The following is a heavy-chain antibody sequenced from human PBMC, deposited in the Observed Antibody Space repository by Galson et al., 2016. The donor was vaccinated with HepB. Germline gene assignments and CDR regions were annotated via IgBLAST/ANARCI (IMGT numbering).Heavy chain of an antibody. D-gene: IGHD1-14*01. CDR3: AKDVNLGNASDF. Sequence: SLRLSCAASGFTFSSYAMTWVRRAPGKGLEWVSTISGSGRTTYYADFVKGRFTISRDNSKRTQYLQMSSLRADDTAVYHCAKDVNLGNASDFWGQGTMVTVSS. V-gene: IGHV3-23*01. CDR1: GFTFSSYA. J-gene: IGHJ3*01. CDR2: ISGSGRTT.